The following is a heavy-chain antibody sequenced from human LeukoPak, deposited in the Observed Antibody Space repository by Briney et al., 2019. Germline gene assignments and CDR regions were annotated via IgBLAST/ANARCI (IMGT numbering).Heavy chain of an antibody. J-gene: IGHJ4*02. CDR3: ARGELLEDY. D-gene: IGHD1-26*01. V-gene: IGHV4-61*02. CDR2: IYTSGST. Sequence: SETLSLTCTVSGGSISSSSYYWSWIRQPAGKGLEWIGRIYTSGSTNYNPSLKSRVTISVDKSKNQFSLKLSSVTAADTAVYYCARGELLEDYWGQGTLVTVSS. CDR1: GGSISSSSYY.